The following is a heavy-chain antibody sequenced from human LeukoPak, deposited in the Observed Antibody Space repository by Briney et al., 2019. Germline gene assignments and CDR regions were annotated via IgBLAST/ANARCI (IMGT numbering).Heavy chain of an antibody. CDR3: ARDSKYYDFWSGYSPLDY. Sequence: GGALRLSCAASGFTFSSYSMNWVRQAPGKGLEWVSYISSSSSTIYYADSVKGRFTISRDNAKNSLYLQMNSLRAEDTAVYYCARDSKYYDFWSGYSPLDYWGQGTLVTVSS. J-gene: IGHJ4*02. CDR1: GFTFSSYS. V-gene: IGHV3-48*04. D-gene: IGHD3-3*01. CDR2: ISSSSSTI.